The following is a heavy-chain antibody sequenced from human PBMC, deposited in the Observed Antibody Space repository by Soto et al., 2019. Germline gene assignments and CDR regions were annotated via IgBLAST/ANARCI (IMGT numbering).Heavy chain of an antibody. Sequence: GSLRLSCAASGLTFSSYAMSWVRQAPGKGLEWVSAISGSGGSTYYADSVKGRFTISRDNSKNTLYLQMNSLRAEDTAVYYCEKQGYYYDSSGYFDYWGQGTLVTVSS. CDR2: ISGSGGST. D-gene: IGHD3-22*01. V-gene: IGHV3-23*01. CDR3: EKQGYYYDSSGYFDY. J-gene: IGHJ4*02. CDR1: GLTFSSYA.